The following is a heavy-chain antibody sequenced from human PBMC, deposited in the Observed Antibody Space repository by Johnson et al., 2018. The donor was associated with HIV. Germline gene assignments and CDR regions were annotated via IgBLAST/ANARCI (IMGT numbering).Heavy chain of an antibody. V-gene: IGHV3-64*01. Sequence: VQLVESGGGLVQPGGSLRLSCAASGFTFSSYAMHWVRQAPGKGLEYVSAISSNGGSTYYANSVKGRFTISRDNSKNTLYLQMGSLRAEDMAVYYCSRAGSSSDDAFDIWGQGTMVTVSS. D-gene: IGHD6-6*01. J-gene: IGHJ3*02. CDR3: SRAGSSSDDAFDI. CDR2: ISSNGGST. CDR1: GFTFSSYA.